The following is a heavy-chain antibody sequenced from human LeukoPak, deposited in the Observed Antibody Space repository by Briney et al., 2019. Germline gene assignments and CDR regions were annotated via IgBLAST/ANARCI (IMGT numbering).Heavy chain of an antibody. Sequence: PGGSLRLSCAASGFTFSSYAMNWVRQTPGKGLERVSSISSGSTYIYYADSVKGRFTISRDNAKNSLYLQMNSLRAEDTAVYYCAELGITMIGGVWGKGTTVTISS. CDR2: ISSGSTYI. V-gene: IGHV3-21*01. J-gene: IGHJ6*04. CDR1: GFTFSSYA. CDR3: AELGITMIGGV. D-gene: IGHD3-10*02.